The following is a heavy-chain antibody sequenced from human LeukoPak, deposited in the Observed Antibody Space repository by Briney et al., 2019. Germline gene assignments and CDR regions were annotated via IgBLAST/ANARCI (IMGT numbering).Heavy chain of an antibody. Sequence: SETLSLTCTVSGGSISSYYWSWIRQPPGKGLEWIGYIYYSGSTNYNPSLKSRVTISVDTSKNQFSLKPSSVTAADTAVYYCARDDPSAPYYYGMDVWGQGTTVTVSS. CDR1: GGSISSYY. V-gene: IGHV4-59*01. CDR3: ARDDPSAPYYYGMDV. CDR2: IYYSGST. J-gene: IGHJ6*02.